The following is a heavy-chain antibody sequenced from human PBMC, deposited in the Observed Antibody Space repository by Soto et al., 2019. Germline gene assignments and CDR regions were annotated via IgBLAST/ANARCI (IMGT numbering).Heavy chain of an antibody. CDR3: ARHPAAGINYYYYGMDV. D-gene: IGHD6-13*01. J-gene: IGHJ6*02. CDR2: INGGNDNT. V-gene: IGHV1-3*01. CDR1: GYTLTSHD. Sequence: GASVKVSCKASGYTLTSHDMHWVRQAPGQRLEWMGWINGGNDNTEFSQKFQGRVTITRDTSASTVYMELSGLRSEDTAVYYCARHPAAGINYYYYGMDVWGQGTTVTVSS.